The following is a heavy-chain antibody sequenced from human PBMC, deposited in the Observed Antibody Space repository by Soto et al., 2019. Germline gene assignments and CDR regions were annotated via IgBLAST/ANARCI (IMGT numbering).Heavy chain of an antibody. D-gene: IGHD2-2*01. CDR1: GGSIGTSGYY. CDR2: IHYSGSA. V-gene: IGHV4-39*07. Sequence: SETLSLTCTVSGGSIGTSGYYWGWIRQPPGKGLEWIGNIHYSGSASYSPSLKSRVTISVGTSKNQFSLNLTSVTAADTAVYYCARIPDRWGQGTLVTVSS. J-gene: IGHJ5*02. CDR3: ARIPDR.